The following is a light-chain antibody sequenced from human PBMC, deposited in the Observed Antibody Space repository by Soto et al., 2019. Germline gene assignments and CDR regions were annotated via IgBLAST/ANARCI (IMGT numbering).Light chain of an antibody. J-gene: IGKJ4*01. Sequence: EIVMTQSPSILSLSPCDVATLFCRASQSIRNNFLAWYQHKPGQAPRLLIHGASTRATGVPARFSGSASETEFTLTISSLQSEDFAVYYCQQYSAWPLTFGGGTKVEI. CDR2: GAS. CDR3: QQYSAWPLT. CDR1: QSIRNN. V-gene: IGKV3-15*01.